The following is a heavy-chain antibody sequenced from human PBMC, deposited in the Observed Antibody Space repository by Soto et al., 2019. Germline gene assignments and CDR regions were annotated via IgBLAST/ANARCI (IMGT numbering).Heavy chain of an antibody. CDR1: GFTFDDDA. Sequence: GGSLRLSCAASGFTFDDDAMHWVRQPPGKGLEWVAGITWNSGGGDYADAVKVRVTISIDNAKDYMYLQMNSLRGEDKALYYCAKGVSSESSGYRLGMDVWGQGTTVTVSS. CDR3: AKGVSSESSGYRLGMDV. D-gene: IGHD3-22*01. V-gene: IGHV3-9*01. CDR2: ITWNSGGG. J-gene: IGHJ6*02.